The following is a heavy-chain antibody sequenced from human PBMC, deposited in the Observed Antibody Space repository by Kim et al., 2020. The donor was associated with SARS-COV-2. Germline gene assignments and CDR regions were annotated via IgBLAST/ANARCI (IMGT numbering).Heavy chain of an antibody. Sequence: FQGRVTMTEDTSTDTAYMELSSLRSEDTAVYYCATDRVRILRYFDWSLDYWGQGTLVTVSS. V-gene: IGHV1-24*01. CDR3: ATDRVRILRYFDWSLDY. J-gene: IGHJ4*02. D-gene: IGHD3-9*01.